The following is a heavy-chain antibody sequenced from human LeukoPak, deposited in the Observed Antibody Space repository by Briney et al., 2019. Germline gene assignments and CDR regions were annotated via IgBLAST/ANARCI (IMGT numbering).Heavy chain of an antibody. Sequence: PGGSLRLSCAASGFTFSSYAMSWVRQAPGKGLEWVANIKQDGSEKYYVDSVKGRFTISRDNAKNSLYLQMNSLRAEDTAVSYCARDKRDEYSSSSGAFDIWGQGTMVTVSS. CDR3: ARDKRDEYSSSSGAFDI. CDR1: GFTFSSYA. V-gene: IGHV3-7*01. CDR2: IKQDGSEK. D-gene: IGHD6-6*01. J-gene: IGHJ3*02.